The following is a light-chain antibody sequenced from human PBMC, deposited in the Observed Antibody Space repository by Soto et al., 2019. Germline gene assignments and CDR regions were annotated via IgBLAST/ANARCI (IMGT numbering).Light chain of an antibody. V-gene: IGKV3-20*01. J-gene: IGKJ1*01. CDR2: GAS. CDR1: QTVSSAY. CDR3: QHYVTSRTT. Sequence: DIVLTQSPGTLSLSQGDSATLSCRASQTVSSAYVAWYQQKPGQAPRLLIYGASSRATVIPDRFSGSGSGTDFTLTISRLEPEDFAVYYCQHYVTSRTTFGQGTKVDI.